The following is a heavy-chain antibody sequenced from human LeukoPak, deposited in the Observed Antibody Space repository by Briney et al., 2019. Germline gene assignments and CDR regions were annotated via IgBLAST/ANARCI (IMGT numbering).Heavy chain of an antibody. CDR1: GGSISSGDYY. CDR2: IYYSGST. D-gene: IGHD5-12*01. CDR3: ARGHSGYDYYFDY. Sequence: TSSQTLSLTCTVSGGSISSGDYYWSWIRQPPGKGLEWIGYIYYSGSTYYNPSLKSRVTISVDTSKNQFSLKLSSVTAAGTAVYYCARGHSGYDYYFDYWGQGTLVTVSS. J-gene: IGHJ4*02. V-gene: IGHV4-30-4*01.